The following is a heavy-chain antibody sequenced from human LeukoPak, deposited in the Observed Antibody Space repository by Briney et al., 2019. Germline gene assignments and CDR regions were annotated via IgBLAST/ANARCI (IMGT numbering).Heavy chain of an antibody. J-gene: IGHJ4*02. CDR2: IYSGGST. CDR1: GFTVSSNY. V-gene: IGHV3-66*01. Sequence: GGSLRLSCAASGFTVSSNYMSWVRQAPGKGLEWVSVIYSGGSTYYADSVKGRFTISRDNSKNTLYLQMNSLRAEDTAVYYCARESGYSYGLYYFDYWGRGTLVTVSS. CDR3: ARESGYSYGLYYFDY. D-gene: IGHD5-18*01.